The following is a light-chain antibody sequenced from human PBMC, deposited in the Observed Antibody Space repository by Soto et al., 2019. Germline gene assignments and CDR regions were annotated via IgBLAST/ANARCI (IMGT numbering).Light chain of an antibody. Sequence: QSVLTQPPSVSGAPGQRVIISCTGSSSNIGADYEVHWYQQLPGTAPKLLIYGNTNRPSGVPDRFSGSKSGSSASLAITGLQAEDEAEYYCQSYDNTLKGCVFGTGTKVTVL. V-gene: IGLV1-40*01. CDR3: QSYDNTLKGCV. J-gene: IGLJ1*01. CDR2: GNT. CDR1: SSNIGADYE.